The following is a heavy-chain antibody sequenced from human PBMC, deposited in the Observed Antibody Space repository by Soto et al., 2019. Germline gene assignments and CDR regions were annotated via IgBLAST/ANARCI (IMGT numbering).Heavy chain of an antibody. D-gene: IGHD2-15*01. CDR2: IASDGSIS. V-gene: IGHV3-30*18. CDR1: GFTFSSHG. Sequence: PGGSLRLSCAVSGFTFSSHGMQWVRQAPGKGLEWVAVIASDGSISYYIDSVRGRFTASRDNSKSIMYLQMNSLRAEDTAVYYCAKEFRHDNWCFENWGQGTQVTVSS. J-gene: IGHJ4*02. CDR3: AKEFRHDNWCFEN.